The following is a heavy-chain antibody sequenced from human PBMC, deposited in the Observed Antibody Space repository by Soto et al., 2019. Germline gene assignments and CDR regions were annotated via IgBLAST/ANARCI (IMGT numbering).Heavy chain of an antibody. CDR1: GGSISSGGYY. J-gene: IGHJ4*02. CDR3: ARLQVVMAEGTFDY. V-gene: IGHV4-31*03. Sequence: QVQLQESGPGLVKPSQTLFLTCTVSGGSISSGGYYWSWIRQHPGKGLEWIGYIYYSGSTYYNPSLKSRVTISIDRSKNQFSLKLRSVTAADTAVYYCARLQVVMAEGTFDYWGQGTLVTVSS. D-gene: IGHD2-21*01. CDR2: IYYSGST.